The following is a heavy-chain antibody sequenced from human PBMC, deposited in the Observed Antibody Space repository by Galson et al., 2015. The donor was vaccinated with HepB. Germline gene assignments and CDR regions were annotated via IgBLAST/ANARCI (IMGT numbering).Heavy chain of an antibody. D-gene: IGHD3-10*01. J-gene: IGHJ6*02. CDR3: ARQDYYGSGTYPPWYGLDV. Sequence: SVKVSCKASGGNFNNFAITWVRKAPGQGLEWVGRIIPAFGAANYAQKFRGRLTISADKSTGTAYMDLTNLRSEDTAVYYCARQDYYGSGTYPPWYGLDVWGQGTTVTVSS. CDR2: IIPAFGAA. V-gene: IGHV1-69*06. CDR1: GGNFNNFA.